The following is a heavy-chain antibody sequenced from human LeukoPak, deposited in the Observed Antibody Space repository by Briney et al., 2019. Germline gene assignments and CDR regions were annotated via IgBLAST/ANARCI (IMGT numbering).Heavy chain of an antibody. CDR2: VSYDASKQ. CDR3: ARGVGQDAFDI. V-gene: IGHV3-30*04. D-gene: IGHD1-26*01. Sequence: PGGSLRLSCAASGFTFSTSSMHWVRQAPGKGLEWVAVVSYDASKQYYADSVKGRFTVSRDNSRNTLYLQMNSQRDEDTAVYFCARGVGQDAFDIWGQGTMVTVSS. J-gene: IGHJ3*02. CDR1: GFTFSTSS.